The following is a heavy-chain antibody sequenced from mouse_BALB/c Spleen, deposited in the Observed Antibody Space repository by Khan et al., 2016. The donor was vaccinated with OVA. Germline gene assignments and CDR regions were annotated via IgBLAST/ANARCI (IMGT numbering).Heavy chain of an antibody. CDR1: GYSITSDYA. CDR2: ISYSGST. J-gene: IGHJ3*01. V-gene: IGHV3-2*02. Sequence: QLEESGPGLVKPSQSLSLTCTVTGYSITSDYAWNWLRQFPGNKLEWMGYISYSGSTTYTPSLKSRISITRDTSKNQFFLQLNSVTTGDTATYYCARWFTYWGQGTLVTVSA. CDR3: ARWFTY.